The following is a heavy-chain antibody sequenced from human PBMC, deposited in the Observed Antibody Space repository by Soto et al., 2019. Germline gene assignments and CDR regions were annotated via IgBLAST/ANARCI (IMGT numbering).Heavy chain of an antibody. CDR1: GSTFSSYA. V-gene: IGHV3-30-3*01. CDR2: ILYDGSNQ. Sequence: QVQLVESGGGVVQPGRSLRLSCAASGSTFSSYAMHWVRQAPGKGLEWVAVILYDGSNQYYADSVKGRFTSSRDNAKNTLYMQMNSLRAEDTAVYYGAGEVEGMDVWGQGNTVTVSS. D-gene: IGHD2-15*01. J-gene: IGHJ6*02. CDR3: AGEVEGMDV.